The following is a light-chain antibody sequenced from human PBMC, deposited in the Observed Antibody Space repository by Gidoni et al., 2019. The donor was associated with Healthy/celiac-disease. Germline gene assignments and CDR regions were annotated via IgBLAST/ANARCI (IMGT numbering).Light chain of an antibody. V-gene: IGKV1-6*01. CDR2: AAS. CDR1: QGIRTD. CDR3: LQDYNSPRT. Sequence: AIQKTQSPSSLSASVGDRVTITCRAGQGIRTDLGWYQHKPGTAPKLLIYAASSLQSGVPSRFSGSGSGTDFTLTISSLQPEDFATYYCLQDYNSPRTFGQGTKLEIK. J-gene: IGKJ2*01.